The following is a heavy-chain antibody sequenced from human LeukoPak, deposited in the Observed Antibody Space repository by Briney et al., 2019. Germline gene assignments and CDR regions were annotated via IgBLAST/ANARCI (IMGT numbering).Heavy chain of an antibody. CDR1: GFTFSSYA. Sequence: GGSLRLPCAASGFTFSSYAMSWVRQAPGKGLEWVSAISGSGGSTYYADSVKGRFTISRDNSKNTLYLQMNSLRAEDTAVYYCAKDESAVVPTSLFDYWGQGTLVTVSS. CDR3: AKDESAVVPTSLFDY. J-gene: IGHJ4*02. V-gene: IGHV3-23*01. D-gene: IGHD3-22*01. CDR2: ISGSGGST.